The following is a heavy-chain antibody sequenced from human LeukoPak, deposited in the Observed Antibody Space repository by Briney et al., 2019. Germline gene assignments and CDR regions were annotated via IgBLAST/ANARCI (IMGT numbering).Heavy chain of an antibody. D-gene: IGHD5-18*01. J-gene: IGHJ5*02. V-gene: IGHV4-38-2*02. CDR1: GYSISSGYY. Sequence: EPSETLSLTCTVSGYSISSGYYWGWIRQSPGKGLEWIGSIYHGGSTYYNPSLRSRVTISVDTSKNQFSLKLSSVTAADTAVYYCARVGIQPYGFDPWGQGTLVTVSS. CDR2: IYHGGST. CDR3: ARVGIQPYGFDP.